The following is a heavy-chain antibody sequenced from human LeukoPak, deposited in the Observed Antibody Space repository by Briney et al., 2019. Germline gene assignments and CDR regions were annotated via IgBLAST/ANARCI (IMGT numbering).Heavy chain of an antibody. CDR2: IYYSGGT. D-gene: IGHD5-12*01. CDR1: GGSIGSYY. Sequence: SETLSLTCIVSGGSIGSYYWSWIRQPPGKGLEWIGYIYYSGGTSYTPSLNPSLKSRVTISGDTSKNQLSLKLTSVTAADTAVYYCARDRLPSTPLDYWGQGTLVTVSS. V-gene: IGHV4-59*01. J-gene: IGHJ4*02. CDR3: ARDRLPSTPLDY.